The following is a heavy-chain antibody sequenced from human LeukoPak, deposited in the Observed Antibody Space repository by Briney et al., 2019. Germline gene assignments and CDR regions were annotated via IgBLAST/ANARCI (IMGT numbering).Heavy chain of an antibody. CDR2: VYYSGSS. J-gene: IGHJ5*02. CDR1: GGSISSYY. CDR3: AREYNWFDP. Sequence: SETLSLTCTVAGGSISSYYWSWIRQPPGKGLEWIGYVYYSGSSHYNPSLKSRVTISLDTSKNQFSLQLTSVTAADTAVYYCAREYNWFDPWGQGTLVTVSS. V-gene: IGHV4-59*01.